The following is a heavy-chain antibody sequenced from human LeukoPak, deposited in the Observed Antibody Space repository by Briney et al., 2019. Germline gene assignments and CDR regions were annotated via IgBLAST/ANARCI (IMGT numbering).Heavy chain of an antibody. CDR2: IYYSGST. Sequence: SETLSLTCTVSGGSISSYYWSWIRQPPGKGLEWIGYIYYSGSTNYNPSLKRRVTISVDTSKDQFSLKLSSVTAADTAVYYCARLVVDRYCSSTSCQPYFDYWGQGTLVTVSS. CDR1: GGSISSYY. D-gene: IGHD2-2*01. CDR3: ARLVVDRYCSSTSCQPYFDY. V-gene: IGHV4-59*01. J-gene: IGHJ4*02.